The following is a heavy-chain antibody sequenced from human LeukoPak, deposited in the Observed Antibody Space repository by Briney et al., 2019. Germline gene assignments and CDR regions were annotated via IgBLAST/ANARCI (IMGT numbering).Heavy chain of an antibody. CDR1: GGCFSGYY. J-gene: IGHJ5*02. V-gene: IGHV4-34*01. CDR3: ARASSTRYCSGGSCYPFRSRWFDP. CDR2: INHSGST. Sequence: SETLSLTCAVYGGCFSGYYWSWIRQPPGKGLEWIGEINHSGSTNYNPSLKSRVTISVDTSKNQFSLKLSSVTAADTAVYYCARASSTRYCSGGSCYPFRSRWFDPWGQGTLVTVSS. D-gene: IGHD2-15*01.